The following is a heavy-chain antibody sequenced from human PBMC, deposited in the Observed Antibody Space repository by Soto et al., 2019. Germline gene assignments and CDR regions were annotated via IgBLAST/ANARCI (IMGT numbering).Heavy chain of an antibody. J-gene: IGHJ6*02. CDR3: ARDPSRGYDFWSGYYTLYYYYYGMDV. Sequence: EVQLVESGGGLVQPGGSLRLSCAASGFTFSSYWMHWVRQAPGKGLVWVSRINSDGSSTSYADSVKGRFTISRDNAKNTLYLQRNSLRAEDTAVYYCARDPSRGYDFWSGYYTLYYYYYGMDVWGQGTTVTVSS. V-gene: IGHV3-74*01. CDR1: GFTFSSYW. D-gene: IGHD3-3*01. CDR2: INSDGSST.